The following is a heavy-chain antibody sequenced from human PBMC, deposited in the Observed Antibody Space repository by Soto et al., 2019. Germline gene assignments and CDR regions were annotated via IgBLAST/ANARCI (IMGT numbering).Heavy chain of an antibody. D-gene: IGHD3-22*01. CDR3: ARESYYYDSSGTGDYYYGMDV. Sequence: GGSLRLSCAASGITFSDYYISWIRQAPGKGLEWVSYISSSSSYTNYADSVKGRFTISRDNAKNSLYLQMNSLRAEDTAVYYCARESYYYDSSGTGDYYYGMDVWGQGTTVTVSS. CDR2: ISSSSSYT. J-gene: IGHJ6*02. V-gene: IGHV3-11*06. CDR1: GITFSDYY.